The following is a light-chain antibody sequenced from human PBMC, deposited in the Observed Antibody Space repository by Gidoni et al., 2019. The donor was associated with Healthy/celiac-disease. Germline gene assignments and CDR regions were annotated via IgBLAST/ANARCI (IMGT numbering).Light chain of an antibody. CDR2: GKN. Sequence: SSELTPDPAVSVALGQTVRITCQGDSLSSYYASWYQQKPGQAPVLVIYGKNNRPSGIPDRFSGSSSGNTASLTITGAQAEDEADYYCNSRDSSGNPAFGTGTKVTVL. V-gene: IGLV3-19*01. CDR1: SLSSYY. J-gene: IGLJ1*01. CDR3: NSRDSSGNPA.